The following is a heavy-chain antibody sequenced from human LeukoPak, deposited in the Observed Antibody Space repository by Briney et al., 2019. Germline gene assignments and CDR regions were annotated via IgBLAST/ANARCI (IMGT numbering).Heavy chain of an antibody. Sequence: PSETLSLTCAVSGGSISSGGYSWSWIRQPPGKGLEWIGSIYHSGSTYYNPSLKSRVTISVDTSKNQFSLKLNSVTAADTAVYYCARADDFGELWNWGQGTLVTVSS. CDR3: ARADDFGELWN. CDR1: GGSISSGGYS. V-gene: IGHV4-39*07. D-gene: IGHD3-10*01. CDR2: IYHSGST. J-gene: IGHJ4*02.